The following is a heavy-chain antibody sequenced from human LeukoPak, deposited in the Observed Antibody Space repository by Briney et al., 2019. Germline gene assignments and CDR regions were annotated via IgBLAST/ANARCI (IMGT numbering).Heavy chain of an antibody. V-gene: IGHV3-23*01. J-gene: IGHJ4*02. Sequence: GGSLRLSCAASGFTFSSYAMSWVRQAPGKGLEWVPAISGSGGSTYYADSVKGRFTISRDNSKNTLYLQMNSLRAEDTAVYYCAKDLGLYSSGWYGYFDYWGQGTLVTVSS. CDR3: AKDLGLYSSGWYGYFDY. CDR2: ISGSGGST. CDR1: GFTFSSYA. D-gene: IGHD6-19*01.